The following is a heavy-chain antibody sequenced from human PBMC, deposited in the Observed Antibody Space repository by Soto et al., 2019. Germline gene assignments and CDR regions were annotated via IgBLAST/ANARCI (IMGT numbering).Heavy chain of an antibody. V-gene: IGHV1-69*08. CDR2: IIPALGIT. CDR1: GDTFSTHT. CDR3: ARDQYCSVSSCFGYPDV. Sequence: QVQLVQSGATVKRPGSSVRVSCQASGDTFSTHTITWVRQAPGQGLEWVGRIIPALGITTYAQRFQGRVTISAVRSTSTAYMVLSSLTSDDTVLYYCARDQYCSVSSCFGYPDVWGGGTAVIVSS. J-gene: IGHJ6*04. D-gene: IGHD2-15*01.